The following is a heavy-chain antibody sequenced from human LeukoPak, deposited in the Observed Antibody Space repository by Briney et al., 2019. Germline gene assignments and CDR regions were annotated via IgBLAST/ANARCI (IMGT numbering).Heavy chain of an antibody. CDR2: ISSSSSYI. D-gene: IGHD3-22*01. CDR3: AKAWLLLSFLGE. J-gene: IGHJ4*02. V-gene: IGHV3-21*04. CDR1: GFTFSSYS. Sequence: NPGGSLRLSCAASGFTFSSYSMNWVRQAPGKGLEWVSSISSSSSYIYYADSVKGRFTISRDNAKNSLYLQMNSLRAEDTAVYYCAKAWLLLSFLGEWGQGTLVTVSS.